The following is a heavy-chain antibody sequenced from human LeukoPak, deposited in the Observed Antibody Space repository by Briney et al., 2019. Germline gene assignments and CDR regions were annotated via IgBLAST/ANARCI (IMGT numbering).Heavy chain of an antibody. CDR1: GFTFSSYS. CDR2: ISSSSSTI. D-gene: IGHD3-10*01. V-gene: IGHV3-48*01. J-gene: IGHJ4*02. CDR3: AQKTSGSYIYY. Sequence: PGGSLRLSCAASGFTFSSYSMNWVRQAPGKGLEWVSYISSSSSTIYYADSVKGRFTISRDNSKNTLYLQMNSLRAEDTAVYYCAQKTSGSYIYYWGQGTLVTVSS.